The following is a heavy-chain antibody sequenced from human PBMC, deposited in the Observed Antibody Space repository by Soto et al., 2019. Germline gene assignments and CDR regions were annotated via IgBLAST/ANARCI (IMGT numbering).Heavy chain of an antibody. D-gene: IGHD3-22*01. CDR1: GFTFSSYG. J-gene: IGHJ6*02. CDR3: AKDDYYDSSGYYYGGLIYYYYYGMDV. V-gene: IGHV3-30*18. Sequence: GGSLRLSCAASGFTFSSYGMHWVRQAPGKGLEWVAVISYDGSNKYYADSVKGRFTISRDNSKNTLYLQMNSLRAEDTAVYYCAKDDYYDSSGYYYGGLIYYYYYGMDVWGQGTTVTVSS. CDR2: ISYDGSNK.